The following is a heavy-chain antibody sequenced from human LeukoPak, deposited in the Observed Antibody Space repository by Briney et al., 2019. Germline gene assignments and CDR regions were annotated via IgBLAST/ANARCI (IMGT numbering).Heavy chain of an antibody. CDR1: GFTFSSYA. V-gene: IGHV3-23*01. J-gene: IGHJ4*02. D-gene: IGHD6-13*01. CDR2: ISGSGGRT. CDR3: AKVPYSSSWYRGLYYFDY. Sequence: GGSLRLSCAASGFTFSSYAMSWVRQAPGKGLEWVSAISGSGGRTYYADSVKGRYTISRDNSKNKLYLQMNSLGVEDTAVDDCAKVPYSSSWYRGLYYFDYWGQGTLVTVSS.